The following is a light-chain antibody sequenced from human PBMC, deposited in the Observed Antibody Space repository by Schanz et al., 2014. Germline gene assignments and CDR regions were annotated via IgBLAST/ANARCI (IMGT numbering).Light chain of an antibody. CDR1: QNINSNF. CDR2: GVS. J-gene: IGKJ4*01. CDR3: QHYGSSPLT. Sequence: EMVLTQSPGTLSLSPGERATLSCRASQNINSNFLAWYQHKPGQAPRLLIYGVSSRATGISDRFSGSGSGTDFTLTISRLEPEDFVVYYCQHYGSSPLTFGGGTKVEI. V-gene: IGKV3-20*01.